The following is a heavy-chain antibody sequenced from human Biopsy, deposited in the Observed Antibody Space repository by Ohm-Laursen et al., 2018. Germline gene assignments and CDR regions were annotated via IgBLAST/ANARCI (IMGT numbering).Heavy chain of an antibody. V-gene: IGHV4-59*11. Sequence: GTLYLTCTVSGGSFTGHYWSWIRQPPGKGLEWIGHISYTGYTSYNASLKSRVTISVDTSRNHFSLRLSSLTAADTAVYYCARGSNDFGGLYFPRWGQGTLLTVSS. CDR3: ARGSNDFGGLYFPR. J-gene: IGHJ4*02. CDR1: GGSFTGHY. CDR2: ISYTGYT. D-gene: IGHD4-23*01.